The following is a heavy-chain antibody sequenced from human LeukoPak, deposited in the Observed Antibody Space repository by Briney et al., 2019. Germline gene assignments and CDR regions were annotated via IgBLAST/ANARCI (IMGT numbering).Heavy chain of an antibody. CDR3: ARDIDTAMVTAAHFDL. CDR1: GFTLSSHG. D-gene: IGHD5-18*01. CDR2: IGYDGATK. J-gene: IGHJ4*02. V-gene: IGHV3-30*03. Sequence: PGGSLRLSCEGSGFTLSSHGLHWVRQAPGKGLEWVAVIGYDGATKKYADSVKGRFTVSRDNSKSTLYLQMNSLRPEDTAVYFCARDIDTAMVTAAHFDLWGQGTLVIVSS.